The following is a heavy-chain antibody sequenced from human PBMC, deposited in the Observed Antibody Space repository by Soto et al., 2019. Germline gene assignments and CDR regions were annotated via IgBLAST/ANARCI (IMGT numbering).Heavy chain of an antibody. J-gene: IGHJ3*02. D-gene: IGHD1-7*01. CDR2: ISGSGGST. V-gene: IGHV3-23*01. Sequence: EVQLLESGGGLVQPGGSLRLSCAASGFTXXSYAMNWVRQAPGKGLEWVSAISGSGGSTYYADSVKGRFTISRDSSKNTLYLQMNSLRAEDTAVYYCAKGNSWSPALVLDIWGQGTMVTVSS. CDR1: GFTXXSYA. CDR3: AKGNSWSPALVLDI.